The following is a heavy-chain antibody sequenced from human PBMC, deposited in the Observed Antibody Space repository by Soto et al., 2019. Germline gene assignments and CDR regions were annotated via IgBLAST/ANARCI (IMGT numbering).Heavy chain of an antibody. CDR3: ARGGEDTAMVGGFYYYYGMDV. CDR2: IYYSGST. D-gene: IGHD5-18*01. V-gene: IGHV4-30-4*01. Sequence: SETLSLTCTVSGGSISSGDYYWSWIRQPPGKGLEWIGYIYYSGSTYYNPSLKSRVTISVDTSKNQFSLKLSSVTAADTAVYYCARGGEDTAMVGGFYYYYGMDVWGQGTTVTVSS. J-gene: IGHJ6*02. CDR1: GGSISSGDYY.